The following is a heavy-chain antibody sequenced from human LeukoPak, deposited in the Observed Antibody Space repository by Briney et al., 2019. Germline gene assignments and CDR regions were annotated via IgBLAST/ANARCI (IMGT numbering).Heavy chain of an antibody. CDR3: ASLPSQAGSVVAPAATVEDY. V-gene: IGHV1-69*04. CDR2: IIPIFGIA. CDR1: GGTFSSYA. J-gene: IGHJ4*02. Sequence: WASVKVSCKASGGTFSSYAISWVRQAPGQGLEWMGRIIPIFGIANYAQKFQGRVTITADKSTSTAYMELSSLRSEDTAVYYCASLPSQAGSVVAPAATVEDYWGQGTLVTVSS. D-gene: IGHD2-2*01.